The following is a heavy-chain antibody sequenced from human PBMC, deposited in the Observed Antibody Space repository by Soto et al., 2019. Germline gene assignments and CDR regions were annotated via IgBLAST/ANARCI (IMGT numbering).Heavy chain of an antibody. CDR2: ISGSGGST. Sequence: GGSLRLSCAASGFTFSSYWMHWVRQAPGKGLEWVSAISGSGGSTYYADSVKGRFTISRDNAKNSLYLQMNSLRDEDTAVYYCARDFLEWLLYFDYWGQGTLVTVSS. CDR1: GFTFSSYW. V-gene: IGHV3-48*02. CDR3: ARDFLEWLLYFDY. D-gene: IGHD3-3*01. J-gene: IGHJ4*02.